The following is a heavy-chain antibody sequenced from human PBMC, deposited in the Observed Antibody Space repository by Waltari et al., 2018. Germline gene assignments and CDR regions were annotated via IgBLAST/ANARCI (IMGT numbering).Heavy chain of an antibody. D-gene: IGHD5-12*01. CDR1: GYSISSGYY. CDR2: IYHSGST. CDR3: ARAVVATIRTGGYYYMDV. J-gene: IGHJ6*03. V-gene: IGHV4-38-2*01. Sequence: QVQLQESGPGLVKPSETLSLTCAVSGYSISSGYYWGCIRQPPGKGLEWIGSIYHSGSTYYNPSLKSRVTISVDTSKNQFSLKLSSVTAADTAVYYCARAVVATIRTGGYYYMDVWGKGTTVTVSS.